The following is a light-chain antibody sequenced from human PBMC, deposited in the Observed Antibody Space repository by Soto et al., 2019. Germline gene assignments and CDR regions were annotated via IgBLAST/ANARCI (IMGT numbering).Light chain of an antibody. CDR1: QSISSW. CDR3: QQYDTYPYT. V-gene: IGKV1-5*03. Sequence: DIQMTQSPSALSASVGDRVTITCRASQSISSWLAWYQQKPGKAPKLLIYKASILESGAPSRFSGSGSGPEFALSISSLHPDDFATDYCQQYDTYPYTFGQGTKLEI. J-gene: IGKJ2*01. CDR2: KAS.